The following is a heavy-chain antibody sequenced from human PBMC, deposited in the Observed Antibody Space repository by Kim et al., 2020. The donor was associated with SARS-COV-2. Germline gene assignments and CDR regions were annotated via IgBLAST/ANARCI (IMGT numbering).Heavy chain of an antibody. D-gene: IGHD3-16*01. J-gene: IGHJ4*02. CDR3: AREPHYDYIWGRLYYFDY. Sequence: VKGRFTISRDNAKTALYLQMNSLRAEDTAVYYCAREPHYDYIWGRLYYFDYWGQGTLVTVSS. V-gene: IGHV3-11*06.